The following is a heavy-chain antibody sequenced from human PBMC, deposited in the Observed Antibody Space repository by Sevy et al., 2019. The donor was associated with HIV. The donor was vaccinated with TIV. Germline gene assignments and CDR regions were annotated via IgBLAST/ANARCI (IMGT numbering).Heavy chain of an antibody. Sequence: SDTLSLTCTVSGGSISSYYWSWIRQPPGKGLEWIGYIYYSGSTNYNPSLKSRVTISVDTSKNQFSLKLSSVTAADTAVYYCARTDTGEYYYGMDVWGQGTTVTVSS. CDR2: IYYSGST. CDR3: ARTDTGEYYYGMDV. J-gene: IGHJ6*02. CDR1: GGSISSYY. D-gene: IGHD3-10*01. V-gene: IGHV4-59*01.